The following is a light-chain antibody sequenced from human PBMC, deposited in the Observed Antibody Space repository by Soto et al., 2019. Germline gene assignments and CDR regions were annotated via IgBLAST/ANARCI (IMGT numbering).Light chain of an antibody. J-gene: IGLJ2*01. Sequence: QSVLTQPPSASGTPGQRVTISCSGSSSNIGSNTVNWYQQLPGTAPKLLIYSNNQRPSGVPDRFSGSKSGTPASLAISGLQSEDEADYYCAAWDDSLNVFGGGIKLTVL. V-gene: IGLV1-44*01. CDR1: SSNIGSNT. CDR2: SNN. CDR3: AAWDDSLNV.